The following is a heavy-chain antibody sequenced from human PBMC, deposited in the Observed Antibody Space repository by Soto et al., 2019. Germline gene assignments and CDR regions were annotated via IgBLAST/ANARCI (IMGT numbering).Heavy chain of an antibody. D-gene: IGHD3-3*01. Sequence: PSETLSLTCTVSYDSITSSNWWTWVRLLPGKGLEWIGEISHAGTTNFNPSLEGRVIMSVDKSNNHFSLNLTSVTAADTAVYYCAKPTGVVRGDVLDIWGQGTMVTGSS. CDR2: ISHAGTT. V-gene: IGHV4-4*02. J-gene: IGHJ3*02. CDR3: AKPTGVVRGDVLDI. CDR1: YDSITSSNW.